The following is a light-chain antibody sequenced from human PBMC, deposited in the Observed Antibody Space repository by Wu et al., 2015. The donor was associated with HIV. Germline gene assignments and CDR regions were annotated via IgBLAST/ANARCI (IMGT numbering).Light chain of an antibody. CDR2: GAS. V-gene: IGKV3-20*01. J-gene: IGKJ1*01. CDR1: QSISSGY. Sequence: EIVLTQSPVTLSLSPGERATLSCRANQSISSGYLAWYQQKAGQTPRLLMYGASSRAAGIPDRFSGSGSGTDFTLTISRLEPADFAVYYCQQYGTLSWTFGQGTKVEIK. CDR3: QQYGTLSWT.